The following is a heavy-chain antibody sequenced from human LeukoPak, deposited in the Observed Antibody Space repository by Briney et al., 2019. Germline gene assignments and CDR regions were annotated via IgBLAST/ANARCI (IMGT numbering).Heavy chain of an antibody. V-gene: IGHV3-21*06. CDR2: ISSTNGYI. CDR3: ARDPYSGNYGAYYYYYMDV. D-gene: IGHD1-26*01. CDR1: GFTFSSYS. J-gene: IGHJ6*03. Sequence: GSLRLSCAASGFTFSSYSMNWVRQAPGKGLEWVSYISSTNGYIYYADSVKGRFTISRDNAKNSLYLQMDSLRVEDTAEYYCARDPYSGNYGAYYYYYMDVWGKGTTVTVSS.